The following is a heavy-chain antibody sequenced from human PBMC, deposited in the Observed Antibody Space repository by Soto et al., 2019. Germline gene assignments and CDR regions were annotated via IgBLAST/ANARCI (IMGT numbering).Heavy chain of an antibody. D-gene: IGHD6-25*01. V-gene: IGHV1-69*08. CDR3: ARDCDRSGLIWEVGGG. CDR2: IIPFLGVT. Sequence: QVHLVQSGAEVKKPGPSVKVYCKASGGTFSPYTINWVRQAPGQGLEWMGRIIPFLGVTNHAQKFQDRVTITADKSTSTAYLEFRSLRSEDTAVYYCARDCDRSGLIWEVGGGWGEGTL. J-gene: IGHJ4*02. CDR1: GGTFSPYT.